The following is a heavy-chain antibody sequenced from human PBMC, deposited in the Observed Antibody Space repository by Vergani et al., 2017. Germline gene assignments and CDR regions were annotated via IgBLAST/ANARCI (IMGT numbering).Heavy chain of an antibody. D-gene: IGHD2-15*01. Sequence: QVQLVQSGAEVKKPGASVKVSCKASGYTFTSYYMHWVRQAPGQGLEWMGIINPSGGSTSYAQKFQGRVTMTRDTSTSAVYVELSSLRSEDTAVYYCAGDGGGWGGQTPGYLDYGGEGTLVTVSS. CDR3: AGDGGGWGGQTPGYLDY. J-gene: IGHJ4*02. V-gene: IGHV1-46*01. CDR1: GYTFTSYY. CDR2: INPSGGST.